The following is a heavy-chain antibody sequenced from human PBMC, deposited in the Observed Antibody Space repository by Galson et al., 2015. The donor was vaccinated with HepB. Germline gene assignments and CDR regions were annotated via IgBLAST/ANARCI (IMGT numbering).Heavy chain of an antibody. J-gene: IGHJ6*03. CDR1: GGTFSRYT. CDR2: IIPIFGTA. V-gene: IGHV1-69*13. Sequence: SVKVSCKASGGTFSRYTISWVRQAPGQGLEWMGGIIPIFGTANYAQKFQGRVTITADESTSTAYMELSSLRSEDTAVYYCARGATIVVVPAATQAPWGYMDVWGKGTTVTVSS. D-gene: IGHD2-2*01. CDR3: ARGATIVVVPAATQAPWGYMDV.